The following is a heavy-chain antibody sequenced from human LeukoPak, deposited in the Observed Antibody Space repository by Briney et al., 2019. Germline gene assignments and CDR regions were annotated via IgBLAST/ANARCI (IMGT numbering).Heavy chain of an antibody. CDR1: GFTLSSNE. CDR2: ISSSGGTI. CDR3: ASGVHYSSGWIDI. D-gene: IGHD6-19*01. V-gene: IGHV3-48*03. Sequence: PGGSLRLSCAASGFTLSSNEMNWVRQAPGKGLEWLSYISSSGGTIHYVDSVKGRSTISRDNAKNSLFLQMNSLRAEDTAVYYCASGVHYSSGWIDIWGQGTMVTVSS. J-gene: IGHJ3*02.